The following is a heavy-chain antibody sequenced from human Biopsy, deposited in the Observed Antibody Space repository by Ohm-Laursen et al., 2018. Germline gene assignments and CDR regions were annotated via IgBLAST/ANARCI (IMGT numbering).Heavy chain of an antibody. CDR3: ARGSPRRVSIFEASIYWFDT. J-gene: IGHJ5*02. Sequence: ATVKISCKASGYSFTTYDVNWVRQARGQGLEWMGWMIPNSGKTGYAQRFQGRVTLTMNTSIGTAYMELSDLRSEDTAVYYCARGSPRRVSIFEASIYWFDTWGQGTLVTVSS. V-gene: IGHV1-8*01. CDR1: GYSFTTYD. D-gene: IGHD6-6*01. CDR2: MIPNSGKT.